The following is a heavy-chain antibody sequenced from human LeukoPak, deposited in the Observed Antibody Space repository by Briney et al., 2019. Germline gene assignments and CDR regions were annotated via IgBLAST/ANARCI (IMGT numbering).Heavy chain of an antibody. CDR2: INHSGST. CDR1: GGSFSGYY. J-gene: IGHJ4*02. V-gene: IGHV4-34*01. Sequence: SETLSLTCAVYGGSFSGYYWSWIRQPPGKGLEWIGEINHSGSTNYNPSLKSRVTISVDTSKNQFSLKLSSVTVADTAVYYCARATPARGYYGSGSYYFYWGQGTLVTVSS. CDR3: ARATPARGYYGSGSYYFY. D-gene: IGHD3-10*01.